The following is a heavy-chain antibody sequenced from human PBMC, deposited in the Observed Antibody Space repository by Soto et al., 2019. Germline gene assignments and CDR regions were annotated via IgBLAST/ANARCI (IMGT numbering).Heavy chain of an antibody. CDR1: GYTFTSYD. V-gene: IGHV1-18*01. D-gene: IGHD3-22*01. CDR2: ISAYNGNT. CDR3: ARVIGYYYHMDV. J-gene: IGHJ6*02. Sequence: ASVKVSCKASGYTFTSYDLSWVRQAPGQGLEWMGWISAYNGNTNYAQNLQGRVTMTTDTSTSTAYMELRSLRSDDTAVYYCARVIGYYYHMDVWGQGTTVTVSS.